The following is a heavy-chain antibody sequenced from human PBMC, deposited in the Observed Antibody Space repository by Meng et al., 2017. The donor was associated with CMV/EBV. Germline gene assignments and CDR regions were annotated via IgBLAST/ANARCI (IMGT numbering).Heavy chain of an antibody. CDR2: ISSSGSTI. J-gene: IGHJ6*02. CDR3: ARDRYGDYDFWSGYSYYYYGMDV. Sequence: GESLKISCAASGFTFSSYEMNWVRQAPGKGLEGVSYISSSGSTIYYADSVKGRFTISRDNAKNSLYLQMNSLRAEDTAVYYCARDRYGDYDFWSGYSYYYYGMDVWGQGTTVTVSS. V-gene: IGHV3-48*03. CDR1: GFTFSSYE. D-gene: IGHD3-3*01.